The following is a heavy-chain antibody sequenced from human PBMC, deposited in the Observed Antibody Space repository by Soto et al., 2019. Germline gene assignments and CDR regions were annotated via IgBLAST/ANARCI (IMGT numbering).Heavy chain of an antibody. V-gene: IGHV3-21*01. CDR2: ISSTTNYI. Sequence: EGSLRLSCAASGFTFTRYSMNWVRQAPGKGPEWVSSISSTTNYIYYADSMKGRFTVSRDNAKNSVYLEMNSLSAEDTAVYYCARESEDLTSNFDYWGQGTLVTVSS. CDR3: ARESEDLTSNFDY. J-gene: IGHJ4*02. CDR1: GFTFTRYS.